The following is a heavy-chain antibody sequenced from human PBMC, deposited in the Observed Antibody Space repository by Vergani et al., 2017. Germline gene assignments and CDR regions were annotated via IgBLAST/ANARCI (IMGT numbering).Heavy chain of an antibody. CDR1: GGSISSGSYY. Sequence: QVQLQESGPGLVKPSQTLSLTCTVSGGSISSGSYYWSWIRQPAGKGLEWIGRIYTSGSTNYNPSLKIRVTISVDTSKNQFSLKLSSVTAADTAVYYCARDDERLDIWGQGTMVTVSS. CDR3: ARDDERLDI. V-gene: IGHV4-61*02. J-gene: IGHJ3*02. CDR2: IYTSGST.